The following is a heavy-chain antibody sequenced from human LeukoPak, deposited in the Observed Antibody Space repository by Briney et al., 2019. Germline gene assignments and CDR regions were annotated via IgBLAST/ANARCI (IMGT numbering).Heavy chain of an antibody. CDR1: GGSISSYY. V-gene: IGHV4-59*12. CDR3: ARDNAVVTARPTKSGWFDP. Sequence: SETLSLTCTVSGGSISSYYWSWIRQPPGKGLEWIGYIYYSGSTNYNPSLKGRVTISVDTSKNQFSLKLSSVTAADTAVYYCARDNAVVTARPTKSGWFDPWGQGTLVTVSS. CDR2: IYYSGST. J-gene: IGHJ5*02. D-gene: IGHD2-21*02.